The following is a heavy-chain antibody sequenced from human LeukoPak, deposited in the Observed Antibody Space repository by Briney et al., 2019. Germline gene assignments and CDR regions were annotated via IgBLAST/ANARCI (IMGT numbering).Heavy chain of an antibody. V-gene: IGHV3-7*01. CDR3: ALSSGNYAIPFDY. Sequence: GGSLRLSCAASGFTFSRYWMSWVRQAPGKGLEWVANTEQDGSEKYYLESVKGRFTISRDNAKNSLYLHMNSLRGEDTAVYYCALSSGNYAIPFDYWGQGTLVTVSS. CDR1: GFTFSRYW. J-gene: IGHJ4*02. CDR2: TEQDGSEK. D-gene: IGHD1-26*01.